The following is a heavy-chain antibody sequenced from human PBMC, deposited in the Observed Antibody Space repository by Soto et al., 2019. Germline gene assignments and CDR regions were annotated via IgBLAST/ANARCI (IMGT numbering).Heavy chain of an antibody. D-gene: IGHD6-6*01. J-gene: IGHJ6*02. CDR1: GYTFTGYY. Sequence: ASVKVSCKASGYTFTGYYMHWVRQAPGQGLEWMGWINPNSGGTNYAQKFQGRVTMTRDTSISTAYMELSRLRSDDTAVYYCARDLSGIAARSPDRGDGMDVWGQGITVTVSS. CDR2: INPNSGGT. V-gene: IGHV1-2*02. CDR3: ARDLSGIAARSPDRGDGMDV.